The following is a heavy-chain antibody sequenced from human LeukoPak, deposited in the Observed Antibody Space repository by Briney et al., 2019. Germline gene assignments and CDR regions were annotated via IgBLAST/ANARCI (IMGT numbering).Heavy chain of an antibody. CDR3: ARHRGTSSGRNDY. D-gene: IGHD3-22*01. Sequence: PSETLSPTCTVSGGSISSTSYFWGWIRQPPGKGLEWIGSIYYSGNTYYNPSLKSRVTISVDASKNQFSLKLSSVTAADTAVYYCARHRGTSSGRNDYWGQGTLVTVSS. CDR1: GGSISSTSYF. V-gene: IGHV4-39*01. J-gene: IGHJ4*02. CDR2: IYYSGNT.